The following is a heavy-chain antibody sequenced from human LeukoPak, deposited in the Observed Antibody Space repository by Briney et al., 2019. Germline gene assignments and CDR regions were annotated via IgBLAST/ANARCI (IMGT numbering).Heavy chain of an antibody. CDR1: GYTFTNHP. J-gene: IGHJ4*02. CDR3: APLIGAYFDY. D-gene: IGHD3-22*01. Sequence: GASVKVSCETSGYTFTNHPMHWMRQAPGQRLEWMGWINTDNGNTKYSQKFQGRVAFTRDTSASTAYMELNSLTSEDTSVYYCAPLIGAYFDYWGQGTLVIVSS. CDR2: INTDNGNT. V-gene: IGHV1-3*04.